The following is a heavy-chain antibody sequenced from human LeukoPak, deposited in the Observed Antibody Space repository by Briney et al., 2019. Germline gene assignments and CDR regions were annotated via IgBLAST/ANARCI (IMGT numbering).Heavy chain of an antibody. D-gene: IGHD2-21*02. V-gene: IGHV3-11*05. CDR3: ARESCGGDCYSLDY. Sequence: GGSLRLSCAASGFTFSDYYMSWIRQAPGKGLEWVSYISSSSYTNYADSVKGRFTISRDNAKNSLYLQMNSLRAEDTAVYYCARESCGGDCYSLDYWGQGTLVTVSS. CDR1: GFTFSDYY. CDR2: ISSSSYT. J-gene: IGHJ4*02.